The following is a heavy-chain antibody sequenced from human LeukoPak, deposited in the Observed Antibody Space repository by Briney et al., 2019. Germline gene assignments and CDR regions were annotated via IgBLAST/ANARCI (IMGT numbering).Heavy chain of an antibody. CDR1: GGSISSSSYY. V-gene: IGHV4-39*01. D-gene: IGHD3-10*01. J-gene: IGHJ6*02. CDR3: ASDYYGSGSPHFMDV. Sequence: SETLSLTCTVSGGSISSSSYYWGWIRQPPGKGLEWIGSIYYSGSTYYNPSLKSRVTISVDTSKNQFPLKLSSVTAADTAVYYCASDYYGSGSPHFMDVWGQGTTVTVSS. CDR2: IYYSGST.